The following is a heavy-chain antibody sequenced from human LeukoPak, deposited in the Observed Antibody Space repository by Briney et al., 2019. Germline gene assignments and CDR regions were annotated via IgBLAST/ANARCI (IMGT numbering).Heavy chain of an antibody. CDR3: ARHYISGWSKGYSFDS. CDR2: ITGSGGST. J-gene: IGHJ4*02. CDR1: GFTFNGYG. Sequence: PGGSLRLSCVASGFTFNGYGVSWVRQAPGKGLEWVSSITGSGGSTYYADSVKGRFTISRDNSKNTLYLQMNSLRAEDTAVYYCARHYISGWSKGYSFDSWGQGALVTVSS. D-gene: IGHD6-19*01. V-gene: IGHV3-23*01.